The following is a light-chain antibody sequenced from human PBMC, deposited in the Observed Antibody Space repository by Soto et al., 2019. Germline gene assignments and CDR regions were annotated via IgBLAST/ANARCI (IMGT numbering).Light chain of an antibody. CDR1: SSDVGSHDL. V-gene: IGLV2-14*02. CDR2: DVS. J-gene: IGLJ1*01. CDR3: SSFTSTTTYV. Sequence: SALTRPASGTRSPGEWIAISRTGTSSDVGSHDLVSWYQQQSGKVPKLIIYDVSSRPSGVSNRFSGSKSGNTASLTISGLQAEDEADYYCSSFTSTTTYVFGTGTKVTVL.